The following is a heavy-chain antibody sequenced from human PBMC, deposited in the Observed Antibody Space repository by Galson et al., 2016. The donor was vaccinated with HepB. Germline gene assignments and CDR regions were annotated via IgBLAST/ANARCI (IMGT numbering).Heavy chain of an antibody. V-gene: IGHV3-7*03. J-gene: IGHJ4*02. CDR1: GFSFSNSG. CDR2: IRRDGSQI. Sequence: SLRLSCAASGFSFSNSGMSWVRQAPGRGLEWVANIRRDGSQINYVDSVKGRFSISRDNAKNSLYLQMNSLRAEDTAVYYCAKSMSVSYYYDSSGYSFDYWGQGTLVTVSS. D-gene: IGHD3-22*01. CDR3: AKSMSVSYYYDSSGYSFDY.